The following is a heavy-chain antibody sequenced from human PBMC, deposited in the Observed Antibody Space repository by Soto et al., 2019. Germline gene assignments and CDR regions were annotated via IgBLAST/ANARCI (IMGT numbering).Heavy chain of an antibody. CDR3: ARGPIVGANRGLDP. D-gene: IGHD1-26*01. CDR1: GFTVSSNY. V-gene: IGHV3-53*01. J-gene: IGHJ5*02. CDR2: IYSGGST. Sequence: GGSLRLSCAASGFTVSSNYMSWVRQAPGKGLEWVSVIYSGGSTYYADSVKGRFTISRDNSKNTLYLQMNSLRAEDTAVYYCARGPIVGANRGLDPWGQGTLVTVSS.